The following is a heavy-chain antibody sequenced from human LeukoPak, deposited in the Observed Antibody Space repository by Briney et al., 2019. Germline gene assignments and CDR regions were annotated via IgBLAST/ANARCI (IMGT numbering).Heavy chain of an antibody. CDR2: MNSDGSIT. V-gene: IGHV3-74*01. D-gene: IGHD1-14*01. CDR3: ARAGSFRFDY. J-gene: IGHJ4*02. CDR1: GFTFSNSW. Sequence: QTGGSLRLSCAASGFTFSNSWMHWVRQVPGKGLLWVSRMNSDGSITNYADSVEGRFTISRDNARNTLYLQIHTLTVEDTAVYYCARAGSFRFDYWGQGTLVTVSS.